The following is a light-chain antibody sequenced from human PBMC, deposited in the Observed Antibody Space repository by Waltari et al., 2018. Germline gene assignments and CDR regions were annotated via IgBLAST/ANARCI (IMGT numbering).Light chain of an antibody. CDR3: YSYAGSSWV. J-gene: IGLJ3*02. Sequence: QSALTQPRSVSGSPGQSVTISCTGTSSDVGGYNYVSWYQQHPGKAPKLMIYDVSKRPSGVPDLFSGSKSGNTASLTISGLQAEDEADYYCYSYAGSSWVFGGGTKLTVL. CDR1: SSDVGGYNY. CDR2: DVS. V-gene: IGLV2-11*01.